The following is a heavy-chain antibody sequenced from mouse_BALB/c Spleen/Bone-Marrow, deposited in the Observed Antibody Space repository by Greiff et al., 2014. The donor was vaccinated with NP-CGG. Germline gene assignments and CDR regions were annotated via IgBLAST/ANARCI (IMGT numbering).Heavy chain of an antibody. Sequence: VQLQQSGAELVKPGASVKLSCTASGFNIKDTYMHWVKQRPEQGLEWIGRIDPANGNTKYDPKFQGKATITADTSSNTAYLQLSSLTSEDTAVYYCASYYYGSSYGFVYRGQGLLGTASA. D-gene: IGHD1-1*01. CDR1: GFNIKDTY. V-gene: IGHV14-3*02. J-gene: IGHJ3*01. CDR3: ASYYYGSSYGFVY. CDR2: IDPANGNT.